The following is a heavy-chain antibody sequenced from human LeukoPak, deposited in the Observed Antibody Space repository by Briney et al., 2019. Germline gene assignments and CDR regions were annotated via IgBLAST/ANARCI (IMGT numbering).Heavy chain of an antibody. CDR2: IFYSGST. Sequence: PSETLSLTCNVSGDSIGSSSYYWGWIRQTPEKGLEWIGSIFYSGSTYYTPSLKSRVTMSLDTSKNQFSLRLTSVTAADTAVYYCARQVAIVEPTDPNWFDSWGQGTLVTASS. V-gene: IGHV4-39*07. CDR1: GDSIGSSSYY. D-gene: IGHD1-26*01. CDR3: ARQVAIVEPTDPNWFDS. J-gene: IGHJ5*01.